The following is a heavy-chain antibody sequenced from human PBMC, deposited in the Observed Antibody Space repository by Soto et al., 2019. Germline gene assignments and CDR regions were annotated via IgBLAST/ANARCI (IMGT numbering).Heavy chain of an antibody. Sequence: QVPLQESGPGLVKPSGTLSLTCAVSNGSITRGNWWRWVRQPPGKGLEWIGDIYQTGSTNYNPSLRSRVIISVDKSKNNVSLSLSSATAADTAVYFCARVWGALAPIAGWFGPWGRGILVTVSS. CDR3: ARVWGALAPIAGWFGP. CDR2: IYQTGST. V-gene: IGHV4-4*02. D-gene: IGHD3-16*01. CDR1: NGSITRGNW. J-gene: IGHJ5*02.